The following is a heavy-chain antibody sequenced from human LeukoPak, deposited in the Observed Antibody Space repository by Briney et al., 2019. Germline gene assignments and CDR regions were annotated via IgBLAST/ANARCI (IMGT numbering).Heavy chain of an antibody. V-gene: IGHV3-20*04. CDR3: ARGIAVHGYYYYMDV. Sequence: RPGGSLRLSCAASGFTFRRYGMTWVRQAPGKGLEWVSGINWNGGSTGYADSVKGRFTISRDNAKNSLYLQMNSLRAEDTAVYYCARGIAVHGYYYYMDVWGKGTTVTVSS. D-gene: IGHD6-19*01. CDR2: INWNGGST. CDR1: GFTFRRYG. J-gene: IGHJ6*03.